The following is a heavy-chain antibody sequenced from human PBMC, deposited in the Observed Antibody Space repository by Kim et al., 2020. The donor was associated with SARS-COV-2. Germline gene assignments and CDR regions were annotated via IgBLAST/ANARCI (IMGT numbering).Heavy chain of an antibody. V-gene: IGHV3-21*01. D-gene: IGHD5-12*01. J-gene: IGHJ4*02. CDR1: GFTFSSYS. Sequence: GGSLRLSCAASGFTFSSYSMNWVRQAPGKGLEWVSSISSSSSYIYYADSVKGRFTISRDNAKNSLYLQMNSLRAEDTAVYYCVRAGRDGYFFEDFDYWGQGTLVTVSS. CDR2: ISSSSSYI. CDR3: VRAGRDGYFFEDFDY.